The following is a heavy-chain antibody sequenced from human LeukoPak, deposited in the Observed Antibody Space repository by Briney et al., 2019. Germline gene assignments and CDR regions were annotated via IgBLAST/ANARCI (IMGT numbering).Heavy chain of an antibody. CDR1: GYSFTSYW. D-gene: IGHD3-22*01. Sequence: GESLKISCKGSGYSFTSYWIGWVRQMPGKGLEWMGIIYPGDSDTRYSPSFQGQVTISADKSISTAYLQWSSLKASDTAMYYCARHESYYDSSGLPSDYWGREPWSPSPQ. CDR3: ARHESYYDSSGLPSDY. J-gene: IGHJ4*02. CDR2: IYPGDSDT. V-gene: IGHV5-51*01.